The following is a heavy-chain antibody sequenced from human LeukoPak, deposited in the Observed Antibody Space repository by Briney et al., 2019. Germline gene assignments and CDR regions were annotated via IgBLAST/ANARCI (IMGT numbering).Heavy chain of an antibody. V-gene: IGHV3-74*01. CDR2: VHGDGSTT. CDR3: ARPQHGDLYAFDI. D-gene: IGHD4-17*01. J-gene: IGHJ3*02. CDR1: GFTFTSYW. Sequence: GGSLRLSCAASGFTFTSYWMHSVRQAPGKGRVCVSRVHGDGSTTTYADSVKGRFTIYRDNAKNTLYLKMNSLRAEDTAVYYCARPQHGDLYAFDIWGQGTMVTVSS.